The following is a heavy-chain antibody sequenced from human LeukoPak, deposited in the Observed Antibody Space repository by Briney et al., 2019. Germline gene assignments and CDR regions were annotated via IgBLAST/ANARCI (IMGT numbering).Heavy chain of an antibody. V-gene: IGHV3-7*03. Sequence: GGSLRLSCVASGFTFSSYWMTWVRQAPGKGLEWVATIQPDGSEKYYVDSVKGRFTTSRDNAKNSLYLQMNDLRAEDTAVYYCARPTSYYYGSGSYYQYWGQGTLVTVSS. CDR3: ARPTSYYYGSGSYYQY. J-gene: IGHJ4*02. CDR2: IQPDGSEK. D-gene: IGHD3-10*01. CDR1: GFTFSSYW.